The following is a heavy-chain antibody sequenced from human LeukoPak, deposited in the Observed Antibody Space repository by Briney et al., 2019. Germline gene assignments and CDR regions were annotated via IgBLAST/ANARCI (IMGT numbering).Heavy chain of an antibody. V-gene: IGHV1-2*02. CDR3: AREDDILTGYYNAFDI. J-gene: IGHJ3*02. CDR2: INPKGGGT. Sequence: ASVKVSCKSSGYSFIGYYIHWVRQAPGQGPEWMGWINPKGGGTNYAQKFQGRVTMTRDTSISTAYMELSRLRSDDTAVYYCAREDDILTGYYNAFDIWGQGTMVTVSS. CDR1: GYSFIGYY. D-gene: IGHD3-9*01.